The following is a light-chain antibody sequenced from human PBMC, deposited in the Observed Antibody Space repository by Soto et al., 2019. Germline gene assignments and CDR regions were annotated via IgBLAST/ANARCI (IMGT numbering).Light chain of an antibody. Sequence: DNKLTHSLATLPANEGDRVTLTFRASESISNCLAWYQQTPGTAPKVLIYHASTLQSGVPARFSGRGSGTDFTLTISSLQPEDVATYYCQQSYSPPPTFGQGTKVDIK. CDR2: HAS. J-gene: IGKJ1*01. CDR1: ESISNC. V-gene: IGKV1-39*01. CDR3: QQSYSPPPT.